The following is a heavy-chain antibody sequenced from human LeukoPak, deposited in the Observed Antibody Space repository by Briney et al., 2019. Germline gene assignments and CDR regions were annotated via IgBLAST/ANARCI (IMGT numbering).Heavy chain of an antibody. Sequence: PGGSLRLSCATSGFTFSDHALHWVRQAPGKGLQYVSAISRNGTRTFYADSVKDRFILSRDKSTKTLYLQMASLRLEDMGVYYCVRDSFYTGYDRGFGYWGRGTLVTVSS. J-gene: IGHJ4*02. CDR2: ISRNGTRT. V-gene: IGHV3-64*02. CDR3: VRDSFYTGYDRGFGY. CDR1: GFTFSDHA. D-gene: IGHD5-12*01.